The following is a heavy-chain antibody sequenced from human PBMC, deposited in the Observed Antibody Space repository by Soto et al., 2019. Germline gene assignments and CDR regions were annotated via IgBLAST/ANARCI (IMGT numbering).Heavy chain of an antibody. CDR3: ARLSFSYGVDV. CDR2: IYHGGST. CDR1: GGSISSANW. J-gene: IGHJ6*02. Sequence: SETLSLTCAVSGGSISSANWWTWVRQPPGKGLEWIGEIYHGGSTSYNPSLKSRVTLSLDKFKNHFSLNLTSVTAADTAVYYCARLSFSYGVDVWGQGTTVTSP. V-gene: IGHV4-4*02.